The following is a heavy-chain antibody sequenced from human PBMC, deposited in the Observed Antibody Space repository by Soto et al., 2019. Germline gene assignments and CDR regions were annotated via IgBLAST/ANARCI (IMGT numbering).Heavy chain of an antibody. D-gene: IGHD3-3*01. CDR1: GFTFSSYG. CDR3: AKDGDSITRNKPLDY. V-gene: IGHV3-30*18. Sequence: PGGSLRLSCVGSGFTFSSYGMHWDRQAPGKGLECVAVISDTGSSHYYAASVEGRFTISRENSKNTLSLHMDRLRAEDTALYYCAKDGDSITRNKPLDYWGQGTLVTVSS. CDR2: ISDTGSSH. J-gene: IGHJ4*02.